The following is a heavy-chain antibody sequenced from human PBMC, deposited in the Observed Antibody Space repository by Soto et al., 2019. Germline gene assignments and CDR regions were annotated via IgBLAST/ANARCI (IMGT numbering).Heavy chain of an antibody. CDR3: ASHTHYYDSSQWYGMDV. Sequence: ASVKVSCKVSGYTLTELSMHWVRQAPGKGLEWMGGFDPEDGETIYAQKFQGRVTMTEDTSTDTAYMELSSLRSEDTAVYYCASHTHYYDSSQWYGMDVWGQGTTVTVSS. CDR2: FDPEDGET. D-gene: IGHD3-22*01. J-gene: IGHJ6*02. CDR1: GYTLTELS. V-gene: IGHV1-24*01.